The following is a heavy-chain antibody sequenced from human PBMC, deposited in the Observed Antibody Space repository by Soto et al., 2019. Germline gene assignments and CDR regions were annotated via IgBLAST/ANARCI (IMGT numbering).Heavy chain of an antibody. J-gene: IGHJ4*02. CDR2: ISSSSSYI. Sequence: PGGSLRLSCAASGFTFSSYSMNWVRQAPGKGLEWVSSISSSSSYIYYADSVKGRFTISRDNAKNSLYLQMNSLRAEDTAVYYCARDRAGEVGAIEYWGQGTLVAVSS. CDR1: GFTFSSYS. D-gene: IGHD1-26*01. CDR3: ARDRAGEVGAIEY. V-gene: IGHV3-21*01.